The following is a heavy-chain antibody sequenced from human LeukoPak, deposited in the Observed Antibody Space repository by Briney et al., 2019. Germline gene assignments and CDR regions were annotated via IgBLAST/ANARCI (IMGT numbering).Heavy chain of an antibody. J-gene: IGHJ4*02. CDR3: AKGYDILTGPFDY. Sequence: QPGRSLRLSCAASGFTFDDYAMHWVRQAPGKGLEWVSGISWNSGSIGYADSVKGRFTISRDNAKNSLYLQMNSLRAEDMALCYCAKGYDILTGPFDYWGQGTLVTVSS. D-gene: IGHD3-9*01. CDR1: GFTFDDYA. CDR2: ISWNSGSI. V-gene: IGHV3-9*03.